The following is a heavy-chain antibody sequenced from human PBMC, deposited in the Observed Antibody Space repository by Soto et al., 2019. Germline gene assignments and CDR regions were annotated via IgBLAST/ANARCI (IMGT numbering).Heavy chain of an antibody. V-gene: IGHV4-59*01. CDR2: IYDTGISGYTPST. J-gene: IGHJ6*02. CDR3: ARGEDAFFYHGLDV. CDR1: VRSITSSY. Sequence: SESLSLTCTVYVRSITSSYGSWIRRPPGKGLEWIAYIYDTGISGYTPSTSYNPSLKSRVTMSVDTSKSQFSLKLTSVTAADTAVYYCARGEDAFFYHGLDVWGQGITVTVSS.